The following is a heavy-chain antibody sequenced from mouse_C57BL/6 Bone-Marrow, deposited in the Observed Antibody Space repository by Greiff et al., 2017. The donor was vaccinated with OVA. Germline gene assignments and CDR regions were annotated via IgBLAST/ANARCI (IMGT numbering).Heavy chain of an antibody. CDR3: TREYYYGSPYY. CDR1: GYTFTDYE. D-gene: IGHD1-1*01. J-gene: IGHJ2*01. CDR2: IDPETGGT. V-gene: IGHV1-15*01. Sequence: QVQLQQSGAELVRPGASVTLSCKASGYTFTDYEMHWVKQTPVHGLEWIGAIDPETGGTAYNQKFKGKAILTADKSSSTAYMELRSLTSEDSAVYYCTREYYYGSPYYWGQGTTLTVSS.